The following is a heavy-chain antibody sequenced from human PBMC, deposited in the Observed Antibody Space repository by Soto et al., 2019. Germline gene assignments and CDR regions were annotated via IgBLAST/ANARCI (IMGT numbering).Heavy chain of an antibody. CDR3: ATRITVFGLLIPPFDP. CDR2: IYHGGST. CDR1: GYSISSAYY. V-gene: IGHV4-38-2*01. Sequence: RASETLSLTCAVSGYSISSAYYWGWLRQPPGKGLEWIGSIYHGGSTYYNPSLNSRVTLSIDMTNNQFSLRLSSVTAADTAIYYCATRITVFGLLIPPFDPWGQGTQVTVSS. J-gene: IGHJ5*02. D-gene: IGHD3-3*01.